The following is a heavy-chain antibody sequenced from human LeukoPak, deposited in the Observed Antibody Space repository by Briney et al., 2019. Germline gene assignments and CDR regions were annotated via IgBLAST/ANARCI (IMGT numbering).Heavy chain of an antibody. D-gene: IGHD2-21*02. CDR1: GFTVSSNY. V-gene: IGHV3-53*01. CDR3: ARSLSSFGGDCVPHFDY. J-gene: IGHJ4*02. CDR2: IYSGGST. Sequence: GGSLRLSCAASGFTVSSNYMSWVRQAPGKGLEWVSVIYSGGSTYYADSVKGRFTISRDNSKNTLYLQMNSLRAEDTAVYYCARSLSSFGGDCVPHFDYWGQGTLVTVSS.